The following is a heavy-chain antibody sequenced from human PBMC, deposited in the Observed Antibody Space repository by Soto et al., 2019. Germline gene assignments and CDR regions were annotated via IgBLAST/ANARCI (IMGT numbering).Heavy chain of an antibody. V-gene: IGHV3-23*01. J-gene: IGHJ4*02. Sequence: EVPLWESGGGVVQPGGSLRLSCATSGIAFSDYAMSWVRQAPGKGLEWVSSISASSITTYYADSVKGRFTISRDNSKNTLYLQMNSLRAEDTAIYYCAKGVGPNLPRTVFPTFDYWGQGTLITVSS. D-gene: IGHD1-1*01. CDR3: AKGVGPNLPRTVFPTFDY. CDR1: GIAFSDYA. CDR2: ISASSITT.